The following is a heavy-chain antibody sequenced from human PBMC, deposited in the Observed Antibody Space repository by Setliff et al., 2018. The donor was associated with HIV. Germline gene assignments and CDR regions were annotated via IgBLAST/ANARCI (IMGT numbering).Heavy chain of an antibody. V-gene: IGHV4-59*12. CDR2: IYYSGST. J-gene: IGHJ5*02. CDR1: GGSITGYY. CDR3: ARLTGNTSGYRRFDP. D-gene: IGHD1-20*01. Sequence: SETLSLTCTVSGGSITGYYWSWIRQPPGKGLEWIGYIYYSGSTNYNPSLKSRVTISVDTSKNQFSLKLASVTAADTAVYYCARLTGNTSGYRRFDPWGQGALVTVSS.